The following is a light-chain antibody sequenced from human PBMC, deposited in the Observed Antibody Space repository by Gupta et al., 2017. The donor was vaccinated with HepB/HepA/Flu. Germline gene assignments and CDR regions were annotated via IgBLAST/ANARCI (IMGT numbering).Light chain of an antibody. CDR1: HGINSY. V-gene: IGKV1-9*01. J-gene: IGKJ3*01. Sequence: DIQSTQSPSFLSASVGDRVTITCRASHGINSYLGWYQQKPGKAPKVLIYPASTLQSGVPSRFSGSGSGTEFTLTISSLQPEDVATYYCQQLNSYPLTFGHGTKVEVK. CDR2: PAS. CDR3: QQLNSYPLT.